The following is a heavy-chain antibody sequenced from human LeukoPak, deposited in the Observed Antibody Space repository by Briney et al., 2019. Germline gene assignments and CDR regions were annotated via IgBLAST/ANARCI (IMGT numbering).Heavy chain of an antibody. J-gene: IGHJ4*02. CDR3: ARDSGSGFDY. D-gene: IGHD1-26*01. CDR2: INAGNGNT. Sequence: ASVKVSCKASGYTFTAHTIHWVRQAPGQRLEWMGWINAGNGNTKYSQKFQGRVTITRDTSASTAYMELSSLRSEDTAVYYCARDSGSGFDYWGQGTLVTVSS. CDR1: GYTFTAHT. V-gene: IGHV1-3*01.